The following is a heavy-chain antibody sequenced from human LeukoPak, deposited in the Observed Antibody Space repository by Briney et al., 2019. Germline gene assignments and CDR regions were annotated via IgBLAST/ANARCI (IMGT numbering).Heavy chain of an antibody. CDR1: GGSISSYY. V-gene: IGHV4-59*01. D-gene: IGHD1-1*01. CDR3: GGGTGTTRADY. Sequence: PSETLSLTCTVSGGSISSYYWSWIRQPPGKGLEWIGYIYYSGSTNYNTSLKSRVTISVDTSKNQFSLKLSSVTAADTAVYYCGGGTGTTRADYWGQGTLVTVSS. J-gene: IGHJ4*02. CDR2: IYYSGST.